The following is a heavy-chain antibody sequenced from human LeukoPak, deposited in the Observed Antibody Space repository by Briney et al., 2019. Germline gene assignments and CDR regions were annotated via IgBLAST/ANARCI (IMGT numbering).Heavy chain of an antibody. CDR2: IKQDASQE. D-gene: IGHD3-3*01. CDR1: GFTFSSYW. CDR3: AKDQPPPYYDFWSGYEALDY. Sequence: PGGSLRLSCAASGFTFSSYWMSWVRQAPGKGPEWVAHIKQDASQEHHVDSGKGRFTISRDNSKNTLYLQMNSLRAEDTAVYYCAKDQPPPYYDFWSGYEALDYWGQGTLVTVSS. V-gene: IGHV3-7*03. J-gene: IGHJ4*02.